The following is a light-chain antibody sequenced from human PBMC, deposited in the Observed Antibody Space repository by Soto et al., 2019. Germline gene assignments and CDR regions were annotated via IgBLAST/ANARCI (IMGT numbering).Light chain of an antibody. CDR2: GNS. V-gene: IGLV1-40*01. CDR3: QSYDSSLSGWV. Sequence: QAVVTQPPSVSGAPGQRVTISCTGSRSNIGAGYDVHWYQQLPGTAPKLLIYGNSNRPSGVPDRFSGSKSGTSASLDITGLQAEDEADYYCQSYDSSLSGWVFGGGPQLTVL. J-gene: IGLJ2*01. CDR1: RSNIGAGYD.